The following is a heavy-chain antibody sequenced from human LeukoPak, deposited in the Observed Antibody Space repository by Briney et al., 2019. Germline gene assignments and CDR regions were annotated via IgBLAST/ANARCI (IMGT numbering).Heavy chain of an antibody. D-gene: IGHD4-11*01. Sequence: GGSLRLSCAASGFIFSHHGMHWVRQAPGKGLEWGAVIWSDGTNRFYGDSVKGRFTISRDNSQNTVFLQMNSLRVKGTAIYYCARDAQRGFDYSNSLKYWGHGTLVTVSS. CDR1: GFIFSHHG. J-gene: IGHJ4*01. V-gene: IGHV3-33*01. CDR2: IWSDGTNR. CDR3: ARDAQRGFDYSNSLKY.